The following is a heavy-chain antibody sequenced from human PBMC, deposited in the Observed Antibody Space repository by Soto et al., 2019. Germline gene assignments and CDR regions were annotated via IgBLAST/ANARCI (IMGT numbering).Heavy chain of an antibody. CDR3: ARAIFGVVIISPPTPRFDY. J-gene: IGHJ4*02. V-gene: IGHV3-11*06. Sequence: PGGSLRLSCAASGFTFSDYYMSWIRQAPGKGLEWVSYISSSSSYTNYADSVKGRFTISRDNSKNTLYLQMNSLRAEDTAVYYCARAIFGVVIISPPTPRFDYWGQGTLVTVSS. CDR1: GFTFSDYY. D-gene: IGHD3-3*01. CDR2: ISSSSSYT.